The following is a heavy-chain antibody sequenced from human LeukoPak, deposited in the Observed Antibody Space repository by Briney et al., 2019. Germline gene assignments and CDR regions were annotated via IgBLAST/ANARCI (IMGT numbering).Heavy chain of an antibody. CDR1: GGTFSSYA. CDR2: IIPILGIA. V-gene: IGHV1-69*04. CDR3: AMAPYCSSTSCRNPNWFDP. D-gene: IGHD2-2*01. Sequence: SVKVSCKASGGTFSSYAISWVRQAPGQGLEWMGRIIPILGIANYAQKFQGRVTITADKSTSTAYMELSSLRSEDTAVYYCAMAPYCSSTSCRNPNWFDPWGQGTLVTVSS. J-gene: IGHJ5*02.